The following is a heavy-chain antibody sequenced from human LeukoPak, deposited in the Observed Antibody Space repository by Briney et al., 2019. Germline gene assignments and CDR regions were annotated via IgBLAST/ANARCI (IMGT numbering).Heavy chain of an antibody. CDR3: ARRGRYGAGPLYYYYGMDV. CDR2: IFYSGNA. J-gene: IGHJ6*02. D-gene: IGHD3-10*01. V-gene: IGHV4-59*08. Sequence: SETLSLTCAVYGGSFSSYYWSWIRQPPGKGLEWIGYIFYSGNANYNPSLKSRVTISVDTSKSQFSLRLSSVTAADTAVYYCARRGRYGAGPLYYYYGMDVWDQGTTVTVSS. CDR1: GGSFSSYY.